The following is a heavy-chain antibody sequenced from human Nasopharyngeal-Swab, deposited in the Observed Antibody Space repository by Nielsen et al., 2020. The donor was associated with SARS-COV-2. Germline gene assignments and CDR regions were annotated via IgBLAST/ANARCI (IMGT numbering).Heavy chain of an antibody. D-gene: IGHD2-21*01. V-gene: IGHV3-74*01. CDR3: ARDVAGADSA. J-gene: IGHJ5*02. Sequence: GESLKISCAAAGFTFSRYWMHWVRQVPGKGLVWVSRIDTDGSTTYHADSVKGRFTISRDNAKNTLYLQMNNLRAEDTALYYCARDVAGADSAWGQGTLVTVSS. CDR2: IDTDGSTT. CDR1: GFTFSRYW.